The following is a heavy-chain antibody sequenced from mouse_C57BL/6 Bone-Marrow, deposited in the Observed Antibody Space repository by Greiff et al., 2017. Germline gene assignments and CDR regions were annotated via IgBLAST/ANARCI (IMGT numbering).Heavy chain of an antibody. Sequence: VQLQQPGPELVMPGASVKLSCKASGYTFTSYWMHWVKQRPGQGLEWIGAIDPSVSYTNYNEKFQGKSTLTVDKSSSTAYMQLSSLTSEDSAVYYCARWDATVGAYYFDYWGTGTTLTVSS. V-gene: IGHV1-69*01. D-gene: IGHD1-1*01. J-gene: IGHJ2*01. CDR3: ARWDATVGAYYFDY. CDR2: IDPSVSYT. CDR1: GYTFTSYW.